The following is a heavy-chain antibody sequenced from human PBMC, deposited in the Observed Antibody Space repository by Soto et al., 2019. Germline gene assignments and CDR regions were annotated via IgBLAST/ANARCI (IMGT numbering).Heavy chain of an antibody. CDR3: ARASGQPDYFDY. Sequence: PGGSLRLSCAASGFTFNDYYMTWIRQAPGKGLEWVSYISRSAGTIYYADSVKGRFTISRDSAKNSLYLQMNSLRAEDTAVYYCARASGQPDYFDYWGQGTLVTVSS. V-gene: IGHV3-11*01. CDR1: GFTFNDYY. CDR2: ISRSAGTI. J-gene: IGHJ4*02. D-gene: IGHD1-26*01.